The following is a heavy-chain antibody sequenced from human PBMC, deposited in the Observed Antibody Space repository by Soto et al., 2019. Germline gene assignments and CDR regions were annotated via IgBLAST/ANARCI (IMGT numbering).Heavy chain of an antibody. CDR3: ARGTAMGITMVRGVISYYYYYGMDV. D-gene: IGHD3-10*01. CDR2: IKQDGSEK. Sequence: GGSLRLSCAASGVTFSSYWMSWVRQAPGKGLEWVVNIKQDGSEKYYVDSVKGRFTISRDNAKNSLYLQMNSLRAEDTAVYYCARGTAMGITMVRGVISYYYYYGMDVWGQGTTVTVSS. V-gene: IGHV3-7*04. J-gene: IGHJ6*02. CDR1: GVTFSSYW.